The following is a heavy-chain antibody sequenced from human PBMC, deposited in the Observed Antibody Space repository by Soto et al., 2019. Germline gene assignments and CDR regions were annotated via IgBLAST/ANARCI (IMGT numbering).Heavy chain of an antibody. CDR2: ISGYNGNT. D-gene: IGHD5-12*01. CDR3: ARVERGYSGYDLYYYYMDV. V-gene: IGHV1-18*01. J-gene: IGHJ6*03. CDR1: GYTFTSYG. Sequence: ASVKVSCKASGYTFTSYGISWVRQAPGQGLEWMGWISGYNGNTNYAQKLQGRVTMTTDTSTSTAYMELRSLRSDDTAVYYCARVERGYSGYDLYYYYMDVWGKGTTVTVSS.